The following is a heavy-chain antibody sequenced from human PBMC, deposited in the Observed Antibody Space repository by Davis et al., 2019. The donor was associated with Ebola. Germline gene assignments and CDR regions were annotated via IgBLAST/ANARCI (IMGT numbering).Heavy chain of an antibody. CDR1: GFTFSNYW. CDR2: IKEDGSVK. Sequence: GESLKISCAVSGFTFSNYWMSWVRQAPGKGLEWVAHIKEDGSVKSYVDSVKGRFTISRDNARNSLYLQINSLSAEDTAVYCARNKLGVIGFDVWGQGTMVTVSS. D-gene: IGHD3-10*01. V-gene: IGHV3-7*03. J-gene: IGHJ3*01. CDR3: ARNKLGVIGFDV.